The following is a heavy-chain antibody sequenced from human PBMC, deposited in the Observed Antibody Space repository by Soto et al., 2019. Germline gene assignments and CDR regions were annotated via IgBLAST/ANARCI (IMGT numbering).Heavy chain of an antibody. CDR1: GYTFTSCA. V-gene: IGHV1-3*01. J-gene: IGHJ3*02. CDR2: INAGNGNT. D-gene: IGHD3-22*01. Sequence: ASVKVSCKASGYTFTSCAMHWVRQAPGQRLEWMGWINAGNGNTKYSQKFQGRVTITRDTSASTAYMELSSLRSEDTAVYYCARDRPRIEYYYDSSGSDAFDIWGQGTMVTVSS. CDR3: ARDRPRIEYYYDSSGSDAFDI.